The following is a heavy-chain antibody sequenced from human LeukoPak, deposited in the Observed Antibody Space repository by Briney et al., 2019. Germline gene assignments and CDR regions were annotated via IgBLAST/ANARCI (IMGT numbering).Heavy chain of an antibody. J-gene: IGHJ3*02. Sequence: PSETLSLTCAVSGGSISGYYWSWIRQPPGKGLEWIGYIYTSGSTNYNPSLKSRVTISVDTSKNQFSLKLSSVTAADTAVYYCARQHAGALDAFDIWGQGTMVTVSS. CDR2: IYTSGST. CDR1: GGSISGYY. V-gene: IGHV4-4*09. CDR3: ARQHAGALDAFDI.